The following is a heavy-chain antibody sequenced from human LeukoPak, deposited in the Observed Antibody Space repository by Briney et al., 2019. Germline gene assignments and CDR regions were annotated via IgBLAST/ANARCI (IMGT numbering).Heavy chain of an antibody. Sequence: ASVKVSCKASGYTFTSYDINWVRQATGQELEWMGWMNPNSGNTGYAQKFQGRVTMTRNTSISTAYMELSSLRSEDTAVYYCARASFVRGVIITYNDYWGQGALVTVSS. V-gene: IGHV1-8*01. CDR2: MNPNSGNT. D-gene: IGHD3-10*01. CDR3: ARASFVRGVIITYNDY. J-gene: IGHJ4*02. CDR1: GYTFTSYD.